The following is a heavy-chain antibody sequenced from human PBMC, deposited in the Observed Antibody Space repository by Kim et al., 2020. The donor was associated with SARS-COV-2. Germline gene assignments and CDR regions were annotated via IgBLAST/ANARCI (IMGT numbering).Heavy chain of an antibody. Sequence: ASVKVSCKASGYTFPNSGISWVRQALGQGPEWMGGTNIYNDNKRYTQRFQGRITMTIDASTNTAYMELRSLRSDDTAVYYCATRMVTTGHDAFDIWGQGTVISVSS. CDR2: TNIYNDNK. D-gene: IGHD2-21*02. CDR3: ATRMVTTGHDAFDI. J-gene: IGHJ3*02. CDR1: GYTFPNSG. V-gene: IGHV1-18*01.